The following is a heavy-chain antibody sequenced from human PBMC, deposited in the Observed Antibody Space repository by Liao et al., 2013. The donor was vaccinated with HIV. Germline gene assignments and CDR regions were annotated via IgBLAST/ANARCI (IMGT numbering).Heavy chain of an antibody. CDR1: GASISSGDYY. CDR2: IYYSGST. J-gene: IGHJ3*02. V-gene: IGHV4-30-4*08. CDR3: ARRGHYYDSSGYSLPDVFDI. Sequence: QVQLQESGPGLVKPSETLSLTCTVSGASISSGDYYWSWIRQPPGKGLEWIGYIYYSGSTYYNPSLKSRVTISLDIYKNQFSLELNSVTAADTAVYYCARRGHYYDSSGYSLPDVFDIWGQGTMVTVSS. D-gene: IGHD3-22*01.